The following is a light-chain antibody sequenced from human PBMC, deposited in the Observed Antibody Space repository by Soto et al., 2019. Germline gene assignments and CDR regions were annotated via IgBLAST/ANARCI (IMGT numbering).Light chain of an antibody. V-gene: IGKV1-39*01. J-gene: IGKJ1*01. CDR3: QQRYSTTWT. CDR1: QGISTY. CDR2: AAS. Sequence: DIKMTQSPSSLSSSVGDRVTITWWASQGISTYLNWYQQKPGKAPKLLIYAASSLQSGVPSRFSGSRSEPDFTLTIICLKQEDVATYSCQQRYSTTWTFGQGTKVDIK.